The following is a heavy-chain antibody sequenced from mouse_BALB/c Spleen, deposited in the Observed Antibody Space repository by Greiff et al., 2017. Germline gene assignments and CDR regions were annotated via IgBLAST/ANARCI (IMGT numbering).Heavy chain of an antibody. Sequence: VQLQQSGPGLVAPSQSLTITCTASGFSLTSYCVHWVRQPPGKGLEWLGVIWAGGSTNYNSALLSRLSISKDNSKSQVFLRMNSLQTDDTAMYYCARDRPYGRFDDWGQGTTRTVSA. CDR3: ARDRPYGRFDD. D-gene: IGHD2-1*01. CDR1: GFSLTSYC. CDR2: IWAGGST. J-gene: IGHJ2*01. V-gene: IGHV2-9*02.